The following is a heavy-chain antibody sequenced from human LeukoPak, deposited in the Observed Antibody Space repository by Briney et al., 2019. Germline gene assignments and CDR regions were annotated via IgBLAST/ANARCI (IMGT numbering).Heavy chain of an antibody. V-gene: IGHV4-59*01. Sequence: SETLSLTCTVSGGSISSYYWSWIRQPPGKGLEWIGYIYYSGSTNYNPSLKSRVTISVDTSKNQFSLKLSSVTAADTAVYYCASTEFDAFDIWGQGTMVTVSS. CDR2: IYYSGST. CDR3: ASTEFDAFDI. D-gene: IGHD3-10*01. CDR1: GGSISSYY. J-gene: IGHJ3*02.